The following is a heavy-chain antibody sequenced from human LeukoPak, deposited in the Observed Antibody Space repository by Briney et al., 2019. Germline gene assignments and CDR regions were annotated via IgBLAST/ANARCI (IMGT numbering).Heavy chain of an antibody. D-gene: IGHD3-10*01. V-gene: IGHV3-23*01. J-gene: IGHJ4*02. CDR2: ISGSGGST. CDR3: AKEGDTMVRGVIIPALFDY. Sequence: GGSLTLSCAASGFTFSSYAMSWVRQTPGKGLEWVSAISGSGGSTYYADSVKGRFTISRDNSKNTLYLQMNSLRAEDTAVYYCAKEGDTMVRGVIIPALFDYWGQGTLVTVSS. CDR1: GFTFSSYA.